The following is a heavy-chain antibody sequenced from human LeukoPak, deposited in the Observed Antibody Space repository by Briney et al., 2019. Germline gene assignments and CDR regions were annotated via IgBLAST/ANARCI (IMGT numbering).Heavy chain of an antibody. CDR3: ARRRDGYNLDAFDI. D-gene: IGHD5-24*01. CDR1: GGSISSSSYY. V-gene: IGHV4-39*07. CDR2: IYYSGST. J-gene: IGHJ3*02. Sequence: SETLSLTCTVSGGSISSSSYYWGWIRQPPGKGLEWIGSIYYSGSTYYNPSLKSRVTISVDTSKNQFSLKLSSVTAADTAVYYCARRRDGYNLDAFDIWGQGTMVTVSS.